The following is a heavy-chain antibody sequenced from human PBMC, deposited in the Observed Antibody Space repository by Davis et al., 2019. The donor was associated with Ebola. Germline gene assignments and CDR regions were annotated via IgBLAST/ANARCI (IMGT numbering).Heavy chain of an antibody. CDR1: GFTFGDYA. V-gene: IGHV3-49*04. CDR3: TRDLKQPRPSYYYGMDV. Sequence: GGSLRLSCTASGFTFGDYAMNWVRQAPGKELEWVGFIRSKAYGGKTQYAASVKGRFTISRDDSKGIAYMQMNSLKTEDTAVYYCTRDLKQPRPSYYYGMDVWGQGTTVTVSS. D-gene: IGHD6-6*01. CDR2: IRSKAYGGKT. J-gene: IGHJ6*02.